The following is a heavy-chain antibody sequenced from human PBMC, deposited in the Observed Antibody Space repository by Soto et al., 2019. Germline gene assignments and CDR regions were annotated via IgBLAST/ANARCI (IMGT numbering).Heavy chain of an antibody. D-gene: IGHD2-15*01. J-gene: IGHJ4*02. CDR2: ISGSGGST. CDR3: AKDEKYCSGGSCSDY. Sequence: EVQLLESGVGLVQPGGSLRLSCAASGFTFSSYAMSWVRQAPGKGLEWVSAISGSGGSTYYADSVKGRFTISRDNSKNTLYLQMNSLRAEDTAVYYCAKDEKYCSGGSCSDYWGQGTLVTVSS. CDR1: GFTFSSYA. V-gene: IGHV3-23*01.